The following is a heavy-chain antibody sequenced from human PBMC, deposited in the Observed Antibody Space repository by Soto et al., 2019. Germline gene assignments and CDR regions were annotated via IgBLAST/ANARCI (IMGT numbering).Heavy chain of an antibody. D-gene: IGHD2-21*02. J-gene: IGHJ4*02. Sequence: QVQLVESGGGVVQPGRSLRLSCAASGFTFSSYAMHWVRQAPGKGLEWVAVISYDGSNTYYADSVKGRFTISRDNSKNTLYLQMNSLRAEDTAVYYCARANVVTAKFDYWGQGTLVTVS. CDR2: ISYDGSNT. CDR3: ARANVVTAKFDY. V-gene: IGHV3-30-3*01. CDR1: GFTFSSYA.